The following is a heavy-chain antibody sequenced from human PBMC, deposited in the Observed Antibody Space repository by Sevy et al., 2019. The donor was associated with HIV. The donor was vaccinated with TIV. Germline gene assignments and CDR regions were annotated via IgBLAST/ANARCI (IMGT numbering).Heavy chain of an antibody. D-gene: IGHD2-15*01. V-gene: IGHV3-53*01. Sequence: GGSLRLSCTASGFTVNTNYMSWVRQAPEKGLEWVSVIYSGGSTYYADSVKGRFTISRDNSKNTVYLQMNGLRAEDTAVYYCARFSGGSKGTAFDYWGQGTLVTVSS. CDR1: GFTVNTNY. CDR2: IYSGGST. J-gene: IGHJ4*02. CDR3: ARFSGGSKGTAFDY.